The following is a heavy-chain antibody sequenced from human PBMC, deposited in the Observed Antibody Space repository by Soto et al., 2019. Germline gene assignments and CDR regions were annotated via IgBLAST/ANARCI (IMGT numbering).Heavy chain of an antibody. J-gene: IGHJ6*02. Sequence: SETKSHTWSVSGGTVGGGSDYWSWIRQTPGKGLEWIGYIYYSGSTNYNPSLKSRVTISGDRSKNQFSLKLSSVTAADTAVYYCAREGYDFWSGQPPPTSYYYGMDVWGQGTTVTVSS. V-gene: IGHV4-61*01. CDR1: GGTVGGGSDY. CDR2: IYYSGST. CDR3: AREGYDFWSGQPPPTSYYYGMDV. D-gene: IGHD3-3*01.